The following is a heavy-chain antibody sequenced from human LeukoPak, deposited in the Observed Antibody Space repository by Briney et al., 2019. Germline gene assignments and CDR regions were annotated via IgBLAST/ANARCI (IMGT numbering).Heavy chain of an antibody. CDR2: IHYSGSA. Sequence: SETLSLTCTVSGGSISSNSHFWGWVRQPPGKGLEWIGNIHYSGSAYYNPSLKSRVTISVDTSKNQFSLKLTSVTAADTAVYYCARIMKGDFWSGDSYYDYYYMDVWGKGTTVTVSS. CDR1: GGSISSNSHF. J-gene: IGHJ6*03. V-gene: IGHV4-39*07. CDR3: ARIMKGDFWSGDSYYDYYYMDV. D-gene: IGHD3-3*01.